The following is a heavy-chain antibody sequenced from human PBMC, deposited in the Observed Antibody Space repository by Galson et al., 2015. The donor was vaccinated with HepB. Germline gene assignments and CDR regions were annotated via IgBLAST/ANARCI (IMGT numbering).Heavy chain of an antibody. V-gene: IGHV3-33*01. CDR3: ARGGVGATQSLDY. J-gene: IGHJ4*02. CDR2: IWYDGSNK. CDR1: GFTFSSYG. D-gene: IGHD1-26*01. Sequence: SLRLSCAASGFTFSSYGMHWVRQAPGKGLEWVAVIWYDGSNKYYADSVKGRFTISRDNSKNTLYLQMNSLRAEDTAVYYCARGGVGATQSLDYWGQGTLVTVSS.